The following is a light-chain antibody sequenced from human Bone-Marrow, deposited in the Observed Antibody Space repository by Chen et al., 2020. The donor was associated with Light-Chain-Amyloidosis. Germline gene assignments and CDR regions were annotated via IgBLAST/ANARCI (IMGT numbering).Light chain of an antibody. J-gene: IGLJ1*01. Sequence: HSALTKPASVSGSPGQSLTISCTGTSGDVGTYKYVSWYQQPPGKAPKVMIYAVSNRPSGVSNRFAGSKSGNTASLTISGLQAEDEADYYCSSFTSSSSYVFGPGTKVTVL. CDR1: SGDVGTYKY. CDR2: AVS. CDR3: SSFTSSSSYV. V-gene: IGLV2-14*01.